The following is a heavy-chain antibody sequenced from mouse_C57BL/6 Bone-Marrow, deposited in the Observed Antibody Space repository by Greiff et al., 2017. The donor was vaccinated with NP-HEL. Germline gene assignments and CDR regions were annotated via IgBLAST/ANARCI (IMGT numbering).Heavy chain of an antibody. CDR3: TTSDYYGSYWYFDV. J-gene: IGHJ1*03. V-gene: IGHV14-4*01. CDR1: GFNIKDDY. CDR2: IDPENGDT. Sequence: EVHLVESGAELVRPGASVKLSCTASGFNIKDDYMHWVKQRPEQGLEWIGWIDPENGDTEYASKFQGKATITADTSSNTAYLQLSSLTSEDTAVYYCTTSDYYGSYWYFDVWGTGTTVTVSS. D-gene: IGHD1-1*01.